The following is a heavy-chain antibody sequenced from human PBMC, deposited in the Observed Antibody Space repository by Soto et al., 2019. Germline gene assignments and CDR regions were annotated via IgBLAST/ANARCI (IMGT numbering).Heavy chain of an antibody. CDR1: GFTFSSYS. D-gene: IGHD3-9*01. J-gene: IGHJ3*02. Sequence: EVQLVESGGGLVKPGGSLRLSCAASGFTFSSYSMNWVRQAPGKGLEWVSSISSSSSYIYYADSVKGRFTISRDNAKNALYLQMNSLGGEDTAVYYCARDRDYDILTGYYTFAFDIWGQGTMVTVSS. CDR3: ARDRDYDILTGYYTFAFDI. CDR2: ISSSSSYI. V-gene: IGHV3-21*01.